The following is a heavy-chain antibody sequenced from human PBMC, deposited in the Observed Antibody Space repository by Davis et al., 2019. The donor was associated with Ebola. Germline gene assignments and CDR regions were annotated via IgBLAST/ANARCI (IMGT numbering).Heavy chain of an antibody. CDR3: ARDPTGYRNYYFES. V-gene: IGHV3-21*01. CDR2: ISNNRNNI. D-gene: IGHD2-2*02. J-gene: IGHJ4*02. Sequence: GESLKISCATSGFTFTRHNMNWVRQAPGKGLEWVASISNNRNNIEYAAAVKGRFTISRDHAKNSLHLQMDSLRAEDTAVYYWARDPTGYRNYYFESWGQGTLVTVSS. CDR1: GFTFTRHN.